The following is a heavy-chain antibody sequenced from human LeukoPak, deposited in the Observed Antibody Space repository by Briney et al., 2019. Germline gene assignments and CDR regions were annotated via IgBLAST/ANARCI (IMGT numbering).Heavy chain of an antibody. CDR2: IYYSGST. CDR1: GGSISGSSYY. Sequence: LSETLSLTCTVSGGSISGSSYYWGWIRQPPGKGLEWIGYIYYSGSTNYNPSLKSRVTISVDTSKNQFSLKLSSVTAADTAVYYCAQWDGYNPNWGQGTLVTVSS. CDR3: AQWDGYNPN. V-gene: IGHV4-61*05. D-gene: IGHD5-24*01. J-gene: IGHJ4*02.